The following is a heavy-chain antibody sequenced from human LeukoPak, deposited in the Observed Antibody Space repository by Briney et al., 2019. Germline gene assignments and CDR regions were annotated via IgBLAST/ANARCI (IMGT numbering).Heavy chain of an antibody. Sequence: GGSLRLSCAASGFTFSNYAMTWVRQAPGKGLEWVSSITDGGGDTAYADSVKGRFTISRDNSKNTLYLQMNSLRVEDTAVYYCAKSPKDTAPLGARTGGQGALVTVSS. D-gene: IGHD5-18*01. CDR2: ITDGGGDT. CDR3: AKSPKDTAPLGART. J-gene: IGHJ4*02. V-gene: IGHV3-23*01. CDR1: GFTFSNYA.